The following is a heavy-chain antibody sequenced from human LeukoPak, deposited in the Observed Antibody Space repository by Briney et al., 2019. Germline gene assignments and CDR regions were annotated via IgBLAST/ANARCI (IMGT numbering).Heavy chain of an antibody. V-gene: IGHV3-23*01. CDR3: AKVPTYYYDSSGSGD. D-gene: IGHD3-22*01. J-gene: IGHJ4*02. CDR2: ISGSGDST. CDR1: GFTFSSYA. Sequence: GGSLRLSCAASGFTFSSYAMSWVRQAPGKGLEWVSAISGSGDSTYYADSVKGRFTISRDNSKNTLYLQMNSLRAEDTAVYYCAKVPTYYYDSSGSGDWGQGTLVTVSS.